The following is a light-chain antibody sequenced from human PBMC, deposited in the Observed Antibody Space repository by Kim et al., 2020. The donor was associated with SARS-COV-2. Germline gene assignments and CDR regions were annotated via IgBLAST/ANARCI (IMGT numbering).Light chain of an antibody. CDR3: QSYDNSLSGWV. J-gene: IGLJ2*01. Sequence: GIIISCTGSSSNIGAGYDVHWYQQLPGTAPKLLIYVNNIRPSGVPDRFSGSKSGTSASLAITGLQAEDEADYYCQSYDNSLSGWVFGGGTQLTVL. CDR1: SSNIGAGYD. CDR2: VNN. V-gene: IGLV1-40*01.